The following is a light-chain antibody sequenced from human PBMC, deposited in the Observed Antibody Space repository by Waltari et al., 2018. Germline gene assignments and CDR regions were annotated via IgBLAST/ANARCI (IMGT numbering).Light chain of an antibody. CDR2: LGS. V-gene: IGKV2-28*01. CDR1: QSLLYSNGNNH. J-gene: IGKJ4*01. Sequence: EIVMTQSPLPLPVTAGSPAAIPCSSSQSLLYSNGNNHLDWHLQKPGQSPQLLIYLGSNRAPGVPDRFSGSGSGTDFTLKISRVEAEDVGVYYCMQTLQTPLTFGGGTKVEI. CDR3: MQTLQTPLT.